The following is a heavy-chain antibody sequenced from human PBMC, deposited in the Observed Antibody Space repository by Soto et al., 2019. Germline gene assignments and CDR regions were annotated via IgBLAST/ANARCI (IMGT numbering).Heavy chain of an antibody. J-gene: IGHJ5*02. CDR3: VRPQQWRVRGSLWFDP. Sequence: SETLSLTCTVSGGSITTRGSNWSWIRQPPGEDLEGIGSFYYSGSPYYNPPLKSRVTISVDTSKNQFSLRLTSVTAADTAVYYCVRPQQWRVRGSLWFDPWGLGILVTVSS. V-gene: IGHV4-39*01. CDR2: FYYSGSP. CDR1: GGSITTRGSN. D-gene: IGHD6-19*01.